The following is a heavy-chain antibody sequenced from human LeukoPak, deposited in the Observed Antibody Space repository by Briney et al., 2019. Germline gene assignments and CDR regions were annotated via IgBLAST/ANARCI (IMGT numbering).Heavy chain of an antibody. CDR2: IYYSGST. Sequence: SETLSLTCTVSGGSISSYYWSWIRQPPGKGLEWIGYIYYSGSTNYNPPLKSRVTISVDTSKNQFSLKLSSVTAADTAVYYCARIIPSVVVTAPRGWFDPWGQGTLVTVSS. CDR1: GGSISSYY. CDR3: ARIIPSVVVTAPRGWFDP. D-gene: IGHD2-21*02. J-gene: IGHJ5*02. V-gene: IGHV4-59*01.